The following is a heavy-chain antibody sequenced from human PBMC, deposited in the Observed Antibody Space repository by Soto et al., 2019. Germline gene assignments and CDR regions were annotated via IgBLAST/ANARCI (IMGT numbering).Heavy chain of an antibody. CDR3: ARGMYSSWRYYYYYGMDV. Sequence: SETLSLTCAVSGGSISSSNWWSWVRQPPGKGLEWIGEIYHSGSTNYNPSLKSRVTISVDKSKNQFSLKLSSVTAADTAVYYCARGMYSSWRYYYYYGMDVWGQGTTVTVSS. V-gene: IGHV4-4*02. CDR2: IYHSGST. CDR1: GGSISSSNW. J-gene: IGHJ6*02. D-gene: IGHD6-6*01.